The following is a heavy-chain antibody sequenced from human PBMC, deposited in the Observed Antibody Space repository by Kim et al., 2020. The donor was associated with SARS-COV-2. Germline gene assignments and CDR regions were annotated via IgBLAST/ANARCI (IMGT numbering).Heavy chain of an antibody. D-gene: IGHD5-12*01. J-gene: IGHJ4*02. Sequence: ASVKVSCKASGGTFSSYAISWVRQAPGQGLEWMGGIIPIFGTANYAQKFQGRVTITADESTSTAYMELSSLRSEDTAVYYCASQSGYSGYAKGDYWGQGTLVTVSS. CDR1: GGTFSSYA. V-gene: IGHV1-69*13. CDR2: IIPIFGTA. CDR3: ASQSGYSGYAKGDY.